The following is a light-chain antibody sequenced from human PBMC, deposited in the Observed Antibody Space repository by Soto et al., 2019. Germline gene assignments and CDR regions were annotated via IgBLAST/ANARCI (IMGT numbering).Light chain of an antibody. J-gene: IGKJ1*01. CDR3: QQSYSSPWT. CDR2: AVS. Sequence: DIQMTQSPSTLSGSVGDRITITCRASQSIGSYLNWYQHKPGRAPKFLIYAVSTLQSWVPSRFNGSGSGTDFTLTISSLQPEDFASYSCQQSYSSPWTFGQGTKVDIK. V-gene: IGKV1-39*01. CDR1: QSIGSY.